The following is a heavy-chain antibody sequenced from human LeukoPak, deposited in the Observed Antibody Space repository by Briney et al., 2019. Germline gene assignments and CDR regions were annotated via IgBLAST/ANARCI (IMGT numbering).Heavy chain of an antibody. Sequence: SETLSLTCTVSGGSISSYYWSWLRQPPGKGLEWIGEINHSGSTNYNPSLKGRVTMSVDTSKNQFSLKLNSVTAADTAVYYCARVVGKYSSSWYYWGQGTLVTVSS. CDR3: ARVVGKYSSSWYY. CDR1: GGSISSYY. CDR2: INHSGST. V-gene: IGHV4-34*01. D-gene: IGHD6-13*01. J-gene: IGHJ4*02.